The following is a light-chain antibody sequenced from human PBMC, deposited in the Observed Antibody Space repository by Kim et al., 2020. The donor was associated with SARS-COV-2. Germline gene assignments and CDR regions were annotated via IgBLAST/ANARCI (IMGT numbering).Light chain of an antibody. Sequence: DIQMTQSPSTLSASVGDRVTITCRASQSISTWLAWYQQKPGKAPKLLIYKASTLDSGVPSRFSGSGSGAQFTLTISSLQPDDFATYYCQLYNTYSYTFGQRTKLEI. CDR3: QLYNTYSYT. CDR2: KAS. V-gene: IGKV1-5*03. CDR1: QSISTW. J-gene: IGKJ2*01.